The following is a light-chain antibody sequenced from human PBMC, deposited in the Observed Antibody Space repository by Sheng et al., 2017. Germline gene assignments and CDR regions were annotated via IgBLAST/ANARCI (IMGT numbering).Light chain of an antibody. Sequence: DIVLTQSPDTLSLSPGERATLSCRATESVRNMYLTWYQQKPGQSPRLLIYGASSRATGIPDRFSGSGSGTDFTLTISRLEPEDFAVYYCQQYGSSPPYSFGQGTKLDMK. J-gene: IGKJ2*03. CDR1: ESVRNMY. CDR2: GAS. V-gene: IGKV3-20*01. CDR3: QQYGSSPPYS.